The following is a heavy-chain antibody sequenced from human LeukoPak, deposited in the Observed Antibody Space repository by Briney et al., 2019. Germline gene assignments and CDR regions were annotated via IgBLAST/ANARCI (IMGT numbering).Heavy chain of an antibody. CDR2: IIPIFGTA. D-gene: IGHD3-10*01. Sequence: GASVKVSCKASGGTFSSYAISWVRQAPGQGLEWMGGIIPIFGTANYAQKFQGRVTITADESTSTAYMELSSLRSEDTAVYYCARDTWYYYGSGSDLNWFDPWGQGTLVTVSS. CDR1: GGTFSSYA. CDR3: ARDTWYYYGSGSDLNWFDP. J-gene: IGHJ5*02. V-gene: IGHV1-69*13.